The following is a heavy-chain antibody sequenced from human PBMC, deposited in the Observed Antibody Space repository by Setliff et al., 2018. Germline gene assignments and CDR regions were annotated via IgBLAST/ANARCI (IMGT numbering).Heavy chain of an antibody. CDR2: ISAYNGFI. Sequence: ASVKVSCKASGYTFTNYGISWVRRAPGRGLEWIGWISAYNGFIIYAQMFQGRVIMTTDTSTSTAYMELRSLRSDDTAVYYCARDLDYQYYYDSSGRDAFDIWGQGTMVTVSS. J-gene: IGHJ3*02. D-gene: IGHD3-22*01. V-gene: IGHV1-18*01. CDR1: GYTFTNYG. CDR3: ARDLDYQYYYDSSGRDAFDI.